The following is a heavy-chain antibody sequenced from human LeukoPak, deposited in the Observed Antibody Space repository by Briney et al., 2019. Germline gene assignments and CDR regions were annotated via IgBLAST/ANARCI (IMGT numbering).Heavy chain of an antibody. V-gene: IGHV4-31*11. CDR3: ARSDYTTVTTLFDY. J-gene: IGHJ4*02. CDR2: IYYSGST. D-gene: IGHD4-17*01. CDR1: GGSFSGYY. Sequence: PSETLSLTCAVYGGSFSGYYWSWIRQHPGKGLEWIGYIYYSGSTYYNPSLKSRVTISVDTSKNQFSLKLSSVTAADTAVYYCARSDYTTVTTLFDYWGQGTLVTVSS.